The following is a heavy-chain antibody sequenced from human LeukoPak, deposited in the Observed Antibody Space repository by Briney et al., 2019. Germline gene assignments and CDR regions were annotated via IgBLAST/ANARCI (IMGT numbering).Heavy chain of an antibody. J-gene: IGHJ4*02. CDR1: GGSISSYY. D-gene: IGHD1-26*01. Sequence: SETLSLTCTVSGGSISSYYWRWIRQPPGKGLEWTGYIYYSGSTNYNPSLKSRVTISVDTSKNQFSLKLSSVTAADTAVCYCARVRYRGSSHFDYWGQGTLVTVSS. V-gene: IGHV4-59*01. CDR3: ARVRYRGSSHFDY. CDR2: IYYSGST.